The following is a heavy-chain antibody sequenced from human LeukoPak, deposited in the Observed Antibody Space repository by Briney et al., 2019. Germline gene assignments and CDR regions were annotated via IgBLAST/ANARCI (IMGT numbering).Heavy chain of an antibody. CDR1: GFTFSSYA. CDR3: ARDHDYAFDY. J-gene: IGHJ4*02. V-gene: IGHV3-30-3*01. CDR2: ISYDGSNK. D-gene: IGHD4-17*01. Sequence: GGSLRLSCAASGFTFSSYAMHWVRQAPGKGLEWVAVISYDGSNKYYADSVKGRFTISRDNSKNTLYLQMNSLRADDTAVYYCARDHDYAFDYWGQGTLVTVSS.